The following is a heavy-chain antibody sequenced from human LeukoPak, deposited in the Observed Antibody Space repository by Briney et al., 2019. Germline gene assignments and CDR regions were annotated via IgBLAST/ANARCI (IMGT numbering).Heavy chain of an antibody. CDR1: GGTFSSYA. CDR3: ARGYCSGGSCYSSGFDY. J-gene: IGHJ4*02. D-gene: IGHD2-15*01. CDR2: IIPIFGTA. Sequence: SVKVSCKASGGTFSSYAISWVRQAPGQGLEWMGRIIPIFGTANYAQKFQGRVTITTDESTSTAYMELSSLRAEDTAVYYCARGYCSGGSCYSSGFDYWGQGTLVTVSS. V-gene: IGHV1-69*05.